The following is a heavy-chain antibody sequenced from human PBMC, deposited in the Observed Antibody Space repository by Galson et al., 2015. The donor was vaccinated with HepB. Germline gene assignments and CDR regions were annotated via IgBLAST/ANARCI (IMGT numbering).Heavy chain of an antibody. CDR3: AGPWAMTTESESPFDY. Sequence: SLRLSCAASGFTFSSYAMSWVRQAPGKGLEWVSAISGSGGSTYYADSVKGRFTISRDNSKNTLYLQMNSLRAEDTAVYYCAGPWAMTTESESPFDYWGQGTLVTVSS. V-gene: IGHV3-23*01. CDR1: GFTFSSYA. J-gene: IGHJ4*02. D-gene: IGHD4-11*01. CDR2: ISGSGGST.